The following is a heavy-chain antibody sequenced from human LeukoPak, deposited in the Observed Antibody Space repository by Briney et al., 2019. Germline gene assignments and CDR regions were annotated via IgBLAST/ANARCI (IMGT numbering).Heavy chain of an antibody. V-gene: IGHV4-59*01. Sequence: SETLSLTCTVSGGSISSYYWSWIRQPPGKGLEWIAYMYYSGSTNYNPSLKSRVTISVDTSKNQFSLKLSSVTAADAAVYYCARDDGYNFWYFDYWGQGTLVTVSS. CDR2: MYYSGST. CDR1: GGSISSYY. J-gene: IGHJ4*02. D-gene: IGHD5-24*01. CDR3: ARDDGYNFWYFDY.